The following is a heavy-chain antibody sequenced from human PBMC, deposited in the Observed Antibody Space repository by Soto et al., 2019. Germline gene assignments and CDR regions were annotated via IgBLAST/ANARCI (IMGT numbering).Heavy chain of an antibody. CDR2: IDHSGST. Sequence: SETLSLTCAVFGGSFSGYFWSWVRQPPGRGLDWIGEIDHSGSTNYNPSLKSRVTISVDTSKNEFSLRLSSVTAADTAVYFCARSVAVPGAHIDYWGQGTQVTVSS. CDR3: ARSVAVPGAHIDY. CDR1: GGSFSGYF. V-gene: IGHV4-34*01. D-gene: IGHD6-19*01. J-gene: IGHJ4*02.